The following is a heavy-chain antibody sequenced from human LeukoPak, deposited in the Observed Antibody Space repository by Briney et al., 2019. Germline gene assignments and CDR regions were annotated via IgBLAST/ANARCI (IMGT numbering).Heavy chain of an antibody. V-gene: IGHV3-7*01. CDR3: ARVGSSWDFDY. J-gene: IGHJ4*02. Sequence: PGGSLRLSCAASGFPFSSYWMAWVRQAPGKGLEWVASIKQDGGETFYVDSVKGRFTISRDNAKNSLYLQMNSLRAEDTAVYYCARVGSSWDFDYWGQGTLVTVSS. CDR2: IKQDGGET. D-gene: IGHD6-13*01. CDR1: GFPFSSYW.